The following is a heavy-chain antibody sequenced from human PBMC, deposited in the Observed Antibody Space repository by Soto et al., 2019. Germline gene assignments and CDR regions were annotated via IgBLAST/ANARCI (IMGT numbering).Heavy chain of an antibody. CDR3: AADQGYDSSGSLDY. J-gene: IGHJ4*02. CDR2: INTSGGKA. D-gene: IGHD3-22*01. Sequence: ASVKVSCKASGYTFTSHYMHWVRQAPGHGLEWMGIINTSGGKAYYAQKFQGRITMTTDTSTSTVYMELSSPRSEDTAVYYCAADQGYDSSGSLDYWGQGTLVTAPQ. V-gene: IGHV1-46*01. CDR1: GYTFTSHY.